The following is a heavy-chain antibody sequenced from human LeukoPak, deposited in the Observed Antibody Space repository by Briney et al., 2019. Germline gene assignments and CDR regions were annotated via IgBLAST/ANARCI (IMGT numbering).Heavy chain of an antibody. D-gene: IGHD3-3*01. CDR3: ARAVNDFWSGFSYYFDY. J-gene: IGHJ4*02. Sequence: SETLSLTCTVSGASISNYYWSWVRQPPGKGLEWIGYMHYSGNTNYNPSLKGRVTTSVDMSSNLFSLKLTSVTAADTAVYYCARAVNDFWSGFSYYFDYWGQGALVTVSS. V-gene: IGHV4-59*01. CDR1: GASISNYY. CDR2: MHYSGNT.